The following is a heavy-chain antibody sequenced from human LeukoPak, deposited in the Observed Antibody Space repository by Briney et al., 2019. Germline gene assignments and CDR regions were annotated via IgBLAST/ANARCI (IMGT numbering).Heavy chain of an antibody. CDR2: IYYSGST. V-gene: IGHV4-39*01. D-gene: IGHD2-2*01. CDR3: ARYSSSEGWFDP. Sequence: PSETLSLTCTVSGGSISISSYYWGWIRQPPGRGLEWIGVIYYSGSTYYNPSLKSRVTISVDTSENQFSLKLSSVTAADTAVYYCARYSSSEGWFDPWGQGTLVTVSS. J-gene: IGHJ5*02. CDR1: GGSISISSYY.